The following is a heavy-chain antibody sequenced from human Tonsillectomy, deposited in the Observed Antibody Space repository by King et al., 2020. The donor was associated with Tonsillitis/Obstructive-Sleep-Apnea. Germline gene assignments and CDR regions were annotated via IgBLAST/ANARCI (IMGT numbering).Heavy chain of an antibody. CDR1: GFTFSRYA. CDR2: ISYDGSNK. J-gene: IGHJ3*02. V-gene: IGHV3-30*04. D-gene: IGHD3-22*01. CDR3: AIDCLYDTSGYAAAVDI. Sequence: VQLVESGGGVVQPGRSLRLSCAASGFTFSRYAIHWVRQGPGKGLEWVAGISYDGSNKYYADSVEGRFTISRDNSKNTLYLQMNSLGAEDTAMYYCAIDCLYDTSGYAAAVDIWGQGTMVTVSS.